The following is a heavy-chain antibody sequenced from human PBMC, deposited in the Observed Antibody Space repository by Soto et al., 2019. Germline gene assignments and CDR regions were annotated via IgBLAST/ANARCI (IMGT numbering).Heavy chain of an antibody. V-gene: IGHV3-23*01. J-gene: IGHJ5*02. CDR3: TKEHDYGYYGWLDP. Sequence: PGGSLRLSCVASGFAFNSYAMTWVRQAPGKGLEWVSTITNSGGSTYYADSVKGRFTISRDNSKNTLYMQMTTLTAEDTAIYYCTKEHDYGYYGWLDPWGQGTLVTVSS. CDR2: ITNSGGST. D-gene: IGHD4-17*01. CDR1: GFAFNSYA.